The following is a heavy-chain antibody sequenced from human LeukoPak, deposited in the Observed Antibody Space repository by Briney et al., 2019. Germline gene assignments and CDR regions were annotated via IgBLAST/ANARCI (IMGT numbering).Heavy chain of an antibody. D-gene: IGHD4-11*01. CDR1: GFTFSSYW. Sequence: PGGSLRLSCAASGFTFSSYWMHWVRQAPGKGLVWVSCINSDGSSTSYADSVKGRFTISRDNAKNTLYLQMNSLRAEDTAVYYCARASLTTPYYFDYWGQGTLVTVSS. J-gene: IGHJ4*02. CDR2: INSDGSST. CDR3: ARASLTTPYYFDY. V-gene: IGHV3-74*01.